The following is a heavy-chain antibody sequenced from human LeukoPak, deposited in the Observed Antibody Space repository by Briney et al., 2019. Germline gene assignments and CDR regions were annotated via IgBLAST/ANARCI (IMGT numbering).Heavy chain of an antibody. CDR1: GGSISSSNW. V-gene: IGHV4-4*02. CDR2: IFYNGNT. J-gene: IGHJ5*02. CDR3: ARDYQRELLNWFDP. D-gene: IGHD1-26*01. Sequence: SGTLSLTCAVSGGSISSSNWWSWVRQPPGKGLEWIGYIFYNGNTNYNPSLMSRVAISRDTSKNQIFLNVDSVTAADTAVYFCARDYQRELLNWFDPWGQGTLVTVSS.